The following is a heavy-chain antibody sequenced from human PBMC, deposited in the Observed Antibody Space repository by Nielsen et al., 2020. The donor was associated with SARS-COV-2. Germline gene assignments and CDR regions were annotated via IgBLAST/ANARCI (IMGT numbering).Heavy chain of an antibody. J-gene: IGHJ6*02. CDR2: IVVGSGNT. V-gene: IGHV1-58*01. CDR3: AREIRDTIYYYYYGMDV. D-gene: IGHD5-18*01. Sequence: SVKVSCKASGFTFTSSAVQWVRQARGQRLEWIGWIVVGSGNTNYAQKFQERVTITRDMSTSTAYMELSSLRSEDTAVYYCAREIRDTIYYYYYGMDVWGQGTTVTVSS. CDR1: GFTFTSSA.